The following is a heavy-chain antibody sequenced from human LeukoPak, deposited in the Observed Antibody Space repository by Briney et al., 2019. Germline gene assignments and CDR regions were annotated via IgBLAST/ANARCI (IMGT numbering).Heavy chain of an antibody. D-gene: IGHD3-9*01. J-gene: IGHJ4*02. CDR3: ASGVNLRYFDWPSLGEDLNYSFDY. V-gene: IGHV3-23*01. CDR2: ISGSGGST. Sequence: GGSLRLSCAASGFTFSSYAMSWVRQAPGKGLEWVSAISGSGGSTYYADSVKGRFTSSRDNSKNTLYLQMNSLRSDDTAVYYCASGVNLRYFDWPSLGEDLNYSFDYWGQGTLVTVSS. CDR1: GFTFSSYA.